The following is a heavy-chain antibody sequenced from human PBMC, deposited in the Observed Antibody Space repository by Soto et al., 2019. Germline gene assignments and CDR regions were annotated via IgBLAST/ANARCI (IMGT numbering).Heavy chain of an antibody. J-gene: IGHJ4*02. Sequence: QVQLVQSGAEVKKPGASVKVSCKASGYIFTNHYIHWVRQAPGQGLEWRGIINPSGGSTNYLQKFHGRITMTRDTSTSTVYMELSSLRSEATAVYFCARADYYDSSGFYYDCWGQGSLVTVSS. V-gene: IGHV1-46*01. CDR3: ARADYYDSSGFYYDC. CDR2: INPSGGST. CDR1: GYIFTNHY. D-gene: IGHD3-22*01.